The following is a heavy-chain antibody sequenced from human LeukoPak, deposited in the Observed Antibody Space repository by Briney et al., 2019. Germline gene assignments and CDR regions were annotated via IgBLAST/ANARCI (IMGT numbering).Heavy chain of an antibody. J-gene: IGHJ4*02. CDR1: GGTFSSYA. Sequence: SVKVSCKASGGTFSSYAVSWVRQAPGQGLEWMGGIIPIFGSANYAQKFQGRVTITADESTSTAYMEMRSLRSDDTAVYYCARDLGNYFHFWGQGTLVTVSS. D-gene: IGHD3-10*01. CDR2: IIPIFGSA. CDR3: ARDLGNYFHF. V-gene: IGHV1-69*13.